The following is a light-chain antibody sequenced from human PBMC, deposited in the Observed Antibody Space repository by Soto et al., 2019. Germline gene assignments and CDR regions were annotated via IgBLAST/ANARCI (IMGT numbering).Light chain of an antibody. J-gene: IGKJ5*01. CDR2: DAS. CDR1: QSVSRY. CDR3: QLRSNWPPIT. Sequence: EIVLTQSPATLSLSPGERATLSCRASQSVSRYLAWYQQKPGQAPRLLIYDASTRATGIPARFSGSGSGTDFTLTISILEPEDFAVYYCQLRSNWPPITFGQGKRLEIK. V-gene: IGKV3-11*01.